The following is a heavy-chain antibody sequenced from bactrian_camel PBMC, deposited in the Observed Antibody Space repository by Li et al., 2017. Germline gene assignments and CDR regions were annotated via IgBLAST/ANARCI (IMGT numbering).Heavy chain of an antibody. J-gene: IGHJ4*01. Sequence: DVQLVESGGGSVQAGGSLRLSCTASDYTVRRYCMFWFRQGSGKEREGVAAFHIGDRRQFIADSVKGRFTISQDNAKKTLYLQMNSLKPEDTAMYYCAADCAGGPCFCRTKEYNWWGQGTQVTVS. CDR2: FHIGDRRQ. CDR1: DYTVRRYC. CDR3: AADCAGGPCFCRTKEYNW. D-gene: IGHD7*01. V-gene: IGHV3S31*01.